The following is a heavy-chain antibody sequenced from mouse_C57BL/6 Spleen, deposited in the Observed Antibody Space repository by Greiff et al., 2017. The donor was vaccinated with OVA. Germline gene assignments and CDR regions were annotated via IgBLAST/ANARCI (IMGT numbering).Heavy chain of an antibody. CDR1: GFTFSSYT. Sequence: EVHLVESGGGLVKPGGSLKLSCAASGFTFSSYTMSWVRQTPEKRLEWVATISGGGGNTYYPDSVKGRFTISRDNAKNTLYLQMRSLRTEDTALYYCARRIYYYGSSYGGYAMDYWGQGTSVTVSS. CDR2: ISGGGGNT. V-gene: IGHV5-9*01. J-gene: IGHJ4*01. CDR3: ARRIYYYGSSYGGYAMDY. D-gene: IGHD1-1*01.